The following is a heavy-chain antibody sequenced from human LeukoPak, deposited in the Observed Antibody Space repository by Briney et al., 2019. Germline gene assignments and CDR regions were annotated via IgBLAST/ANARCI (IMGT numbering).Heavy chain of an antibody. CDR2: ISRDGRNI. V-gene: IGHV3-74*01. CDR1: GFSLSRFW. J-gene: IGHJ4*02. CDR3: EREDIVVVTALDH. D-gene: IGHD2-21*02. Sequence: GGSLRLSCAASGFSLSRFWMHWVRQVPGKGVVGISRISRDGRNIDYADSVKGRFTISRDYAKNTLYLQMNSLRPEDTAVYFCEREDIVVVTALDHWGQGSLVIVSS.